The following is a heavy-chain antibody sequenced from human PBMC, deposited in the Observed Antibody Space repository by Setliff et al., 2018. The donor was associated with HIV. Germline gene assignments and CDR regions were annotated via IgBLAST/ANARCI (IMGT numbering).Heavy chain of an antibody. CDR2: ISAYNDDT. CDR1: NYTFSSYG. Sequence: GASVKVSCKASNYTFSSYGISWMRQAPGQGLEWMGWISAYNDDTGYAQKFQGRVTMTRNTSISTAYMELSSLRSEDTAVYYCVDSSDYHRGSYYYYIDVWGSGTTVTVSS. J-gene: IGHJ6*03. V-gene: IGHV1-8*02. D-gene: IGHD3-22*01. CDR3: VDSSDYHRGSYYYYIDV.